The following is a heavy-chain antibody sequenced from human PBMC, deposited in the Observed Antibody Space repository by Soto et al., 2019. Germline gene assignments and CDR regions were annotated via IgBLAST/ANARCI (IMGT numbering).Heavy chain of an antibody. J-gene: IGHJ4*02. D-gene: IGHD6-13*01. V-gene: IGHV3-9*01. CDR3: AKGIYSSSWSLDY. Sequence: EVQLVESGGGLVQPGRSLRLSCVASGFTFDDYAMHWVRQAPGKGLEWVSGISWNSGSIGYADSVKGRFTISRDNAKNSLYLQMNSLRAEDTALYYCAKGIYSSSWSLDYWGQGTLVTVSS. CDR1: GFTFDDYA. CDR2: ISWNSGSI.